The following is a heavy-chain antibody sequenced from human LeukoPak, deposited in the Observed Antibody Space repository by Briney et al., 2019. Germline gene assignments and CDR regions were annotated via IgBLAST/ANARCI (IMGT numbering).Heavy chain of an antibody. D-gene: IGHD3-22*01. CDR3: ARHRDYYDT. CDR1: GASINNNS. V-gene: IGHV4-59*08. J-gene: IGHJ4*01. CDR2: IYSSGSA. Sequence: SETLSLTCTVSGASINNNSWTWIRQPPGKGLEWIGYIYSSGSANYNPSLKSRVIISGDTSKNHISLNLTSVTAADTAVYFCARHRDYYDTWGHGTLVTVSS.